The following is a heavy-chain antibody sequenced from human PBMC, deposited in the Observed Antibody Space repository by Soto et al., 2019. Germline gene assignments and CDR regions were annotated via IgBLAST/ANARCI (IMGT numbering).Heavy chain of an antibody. CDR2: ISTAGYMI. Sequence: PGGSLRLSYTVAGGKFSDYGVNWVRQAPGRGLEWISYISTAGYMIYYADSVKGRFTISRDNAKDSLYLQMSSLRADDTAVYYCARDLITKIDPWGLGTLVTLSS. J-gene: IGHJ5*02. D-gene: IGHD3-10*01. CDR3: ARDLITKIDP. V-gene: IGHV3-48*01. CDR1: GGKFSDYG.